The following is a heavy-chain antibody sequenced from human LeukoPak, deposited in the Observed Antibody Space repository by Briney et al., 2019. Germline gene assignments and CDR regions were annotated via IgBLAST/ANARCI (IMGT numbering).Heavy chain of an antibody. CDR1: GGTFSSYG. V-gene: IGHV1-69*05. Sequence: SVKVSCKASGGTFSSYGINWVRQAPGQGLEWMGGSIPIFGTPNYAQKFQGRVTITTDESTSTAYMELSSLRSEDTAVYYCATVVVPAALPDYWGQGTLVTVSS. CDR2: SIPIFGTP. D-gene: IGHD2-2*02. J-gene: IGHJ4*02. CDR3: ATVVVPAALPDY.